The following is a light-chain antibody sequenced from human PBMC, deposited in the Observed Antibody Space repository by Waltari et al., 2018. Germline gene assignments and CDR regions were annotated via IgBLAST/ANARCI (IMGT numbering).Light chain of an antibody. Sequence: QSALTQPASVSGSPGQSITISCTGTSSDVGGYNYVSWYQQHPGKAPKLMIYAVSKRPSGVVIRFSGSKTGNTASLTISGLQAEDEADYYCSSYTSSSTWVFGGGTKLTVL. CDR1: SSDVGGYNY. V-gene: IGLV2-14*01. CDR3: SSYTSSSTWV. J-gene: IGLJ3*02. CDR2: AVS.